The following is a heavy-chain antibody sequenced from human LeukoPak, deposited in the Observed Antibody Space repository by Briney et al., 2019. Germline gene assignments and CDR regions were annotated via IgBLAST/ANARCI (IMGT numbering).Heavy chain of an antibody. CDR1: GFTFSSYA. CDR3: AKLTTYRIAAAGTGFDP. V-gene: IGHV3-23*01. CDR2: ISGSGGST. Sequence: GESLKISCAASGFTFSSYAMSWVRQAPGKGLEWVSAISGSGGSTYYADSVKGRFTISRDNSKNTLYLQMNSLRAEDTAVYYCAKLTTYRIAAAGTGFDPWGQGTLVTVSS. J-gene: IGHJ5*02. D-gene: IGHD6-13*01.